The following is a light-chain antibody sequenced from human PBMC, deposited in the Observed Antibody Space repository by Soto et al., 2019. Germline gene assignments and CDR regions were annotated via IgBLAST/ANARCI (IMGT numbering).Light chain of an antibody. CDR1: ENVRTF. Sequence: EVVLTQSPATLSLSPGERATLSCRASENVRTFVDWYQQKPGQAPRLLIYGASNRATGIPARFSGSGSGTDFTLTISNLEPEDFAVYYCQQRSNWALTFGGGTKVDIK. J-gene: IGKJ4*01. V-gene: IGKV3-11*01. CDR3: QQRSNWALT. CDR2: GAS.